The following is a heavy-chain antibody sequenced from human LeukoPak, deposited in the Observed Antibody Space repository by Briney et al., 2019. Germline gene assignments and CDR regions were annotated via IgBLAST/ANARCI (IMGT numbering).Heavy chain of an antibody. CDR3: ARGPYYYGSGSYSLDY. D-gene: IGHD3-10*01. J-gene: IGHJ4*02. Sequence: GGSLRLSCAASGFTFSSYSMNWVRQAPGKGLEWVSSISSSSSYIYYADSVKGRFTISRDNAKNSLYLQMNSLRAEDMAVYYCARGPYYYGSGSYSLDYWGQGTLVTVSS. CDR2: ISSSSSYI. V-gene: IGHV3-21*01. CDR1: GFTFSSYS.